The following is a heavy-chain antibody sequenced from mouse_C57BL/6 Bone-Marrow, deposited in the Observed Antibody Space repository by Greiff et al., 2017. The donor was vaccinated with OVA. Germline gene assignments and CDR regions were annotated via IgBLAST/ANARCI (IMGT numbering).Heavy chain of an antibody. V-gene: IGHV1-81*01. CDR2: IYPRSGNT. CDR1: GYTFTSYG. Sequence: QVQLQQSGAELARPGASVKLSCKASGYTFTSYGISWVKQRPGQGLEWIGEIYPRSGNTYYNEKFKGKATLTADKSSITAYMDLRSLTSEDSAVYFCARCRCLWFAYWGQGTLVTVSA. CDR3: ARCRCLWFAY. J-gene: IGHJ3*01.